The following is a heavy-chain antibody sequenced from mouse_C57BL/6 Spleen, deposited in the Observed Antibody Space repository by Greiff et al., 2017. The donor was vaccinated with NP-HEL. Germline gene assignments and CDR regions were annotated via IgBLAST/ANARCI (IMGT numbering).Heavy chain of an antibody. V-gene: IGHV1-69*01. CDR3: ARSGYGSAWFAY. Sequence: QVQLQQPGAELVMPGASVKLSCKASGYTFTSYWMHWVKQRPGQGLEWIGEIDPSDSYTNYNQKFKGKSTLTVDKSSSTAYMQLSSLTSADSAVYYCARSGYGSAWFAYWGQGTLVTVSA. D-gene: IGHD3-1*01. CDR1: GYTFTSYW. CDR2: IDPSDSYT. J-gene: IGHJ3*01.